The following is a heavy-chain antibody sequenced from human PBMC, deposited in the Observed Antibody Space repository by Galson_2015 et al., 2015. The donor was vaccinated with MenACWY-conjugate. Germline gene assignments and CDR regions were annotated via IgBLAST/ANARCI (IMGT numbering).Heavy chain of an antibody. Sequence: SLRLSCAASGFTVSSNYMSWVRQAPGKGLEWVSVIYSGGSTYYADSVKGRFTISRDNSKNTLYLQMNSLRAEDTAVYYCARDFPQQLGSYYYYYGMDLWGQGTTVTVSS. J-gene: IGHJ6*02. CDR1: GFTVSSNY. CDR3: ARDFPQQLGSYYYYYGMDL. V-gene: IGHV3-66*02. D-gene: IGHD6-13*01. CDR2: IYSGGST.